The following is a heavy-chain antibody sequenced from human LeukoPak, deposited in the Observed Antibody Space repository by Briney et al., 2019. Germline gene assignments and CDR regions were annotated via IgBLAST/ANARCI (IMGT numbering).Heavy chain of an antibody. V-gene: IGHV3-30-3*01. D-gene: IGHD3-22*01. CDR3: ARDRDYYDTGRYFDY. CDR2: ISYDGSNK. J-gene: IGHJ4*02. CDR1: GFTLSSYA. Sequence: GGSLRLSCAASGFTLSSYAMHWVRQAPGKGLEWVAVISYDGSNKYYADSVKGRFTISRDNSKNTLYLQMNSLRAEDTAVYYCARDRDYYDTGRYFDYWGQGTLVTVSS.